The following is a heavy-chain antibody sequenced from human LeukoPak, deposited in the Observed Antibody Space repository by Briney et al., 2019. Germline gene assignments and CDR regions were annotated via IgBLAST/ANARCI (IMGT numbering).Heavy chain of an antibody. J-gene: IGHJ3*02. CDR2: IDPSGGST. CDR1: GYTFTNFY. D-gene: IGHD1-1*01. CDR3: ARIGRRPSDAFDI. V-gene: IGHV1-46*01. Sequence: ASVKVSCKASGYTFTNFYIHWVRQAPGQGPEWMGRIDPSGGSTYYAQKFQGRVTMTRDTSTSTVYMELSSLRSEDTAVYYCARIGRRPSDAFDIWGRGTVVTVSS.